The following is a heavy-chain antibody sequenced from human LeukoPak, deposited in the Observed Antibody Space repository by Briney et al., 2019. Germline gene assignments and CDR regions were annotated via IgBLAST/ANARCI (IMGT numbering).Heavy chain of an antibody. CDR1: GDSISPYY. V-gene: IGHV4-59*08. CDR2: LSYSGTT. Sequence: PETLSLTCTVSGDSISPYYWSWTRQPPGKGLERIGYLSYSGTTNYNPSLKSRVTLSVHTPQNHTSLSLTSVTAADTAVYYCARHGQSTVLSHLDSWGQGTLVTVSS. J-gene: IGHJ4*02. CDR3: ARHGQSTVLSHLDS. D-gene: IGHD5/OR15-5a*01.